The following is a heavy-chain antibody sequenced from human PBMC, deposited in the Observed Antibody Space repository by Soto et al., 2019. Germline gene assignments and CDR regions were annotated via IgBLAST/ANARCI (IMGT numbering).Heavy chain of an antibody. CDR1: GFTFTSSA. CDR3: AADKTVPPPFYYYYGMDV. CDR2: IVVGSGNT. V-gene: IGHV1-58*01. J-gene: IGHJ6*02. Sequence: GASVKVSCKASGFTFTSSAVQWVRQARGQRLEWIGWIVVGSGNTNYAQKFQERVTITRDMSTSTTYMELSSLSSEDTAVYYCAADKTVPPPFYYYYGMDVWGQGTTVTVSS. D-gene: IGHD4-17*01.